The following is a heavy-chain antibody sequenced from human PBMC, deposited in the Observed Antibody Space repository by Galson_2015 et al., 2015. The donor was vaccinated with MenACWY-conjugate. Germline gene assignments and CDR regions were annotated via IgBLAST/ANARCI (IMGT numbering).Heavy chain of an antibody. CDR3: ARLGGGSSDGDYYYGMDV. J-gene: IGHJ6*02. CDR2: IYPGDSDT. D-gene: IGHD2-15*01. CDR1: GYSFTSYW. V-gene: IGHV5-51*01. Sequence: QSGAEVTKPGESLTISCKGSGYSFTSYWIGWVRQMPGKGLEWMGIIYPGDSDTRYSPSFQGQVTISADKSISTAYLQWSSLKASDTAMHYCARLGGGSSDGDYYYGMDVWGQGTTVTVSS.